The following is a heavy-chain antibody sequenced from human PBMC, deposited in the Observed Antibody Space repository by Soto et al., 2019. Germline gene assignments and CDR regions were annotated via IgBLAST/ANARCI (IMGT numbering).Heavy chain of an antibody. V-gene: IGHV1-24*01. D-gene: IGHD3-22*01. CDR3: ATGLTVLAQCAESAFTY. Sequence: ASVKVSCKVSGYTLTELSMNWVRQAPGKGLEWMGGMDPEDGETSYAQKFQGRVTMTEDTSTDTAYMQLSSLRSEDTSVYYCATGLTVLAQCAESAFTYWGQGTLVTVSS. CDR1: GYTLTELS. J-gene: IGHJ4*02. CDR2: MDPEDGET.